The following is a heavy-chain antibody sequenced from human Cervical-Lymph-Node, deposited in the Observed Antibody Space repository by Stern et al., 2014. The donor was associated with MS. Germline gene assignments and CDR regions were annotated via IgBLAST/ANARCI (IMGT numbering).Heavy chain of an antibody. Sequence: QVKLGQSGAEVKKPGASVKVSCKASGYTFTSDYMHWVRQAPGPGLEWMGMIKPSGGRTSYAQKFQGTVHMNREESTRTIHMALRSLRSEDAAVYYCARQNYYNGMDVGGQGTTVIVSS. CDR1: GYTFTSDY. V-gene: IGHV1-46*01. D-gene: IGHD2/OR15-2a*01. CDR3: ARQNYYNGMDV. J-gene: IGHJ6*02. CDR2: IKPSGGRT.